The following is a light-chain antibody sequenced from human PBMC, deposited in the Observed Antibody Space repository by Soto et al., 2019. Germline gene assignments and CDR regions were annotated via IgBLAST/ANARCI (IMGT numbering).Light chain of an antibody. CDR2: DAS. CDR3: QQYNSYSAWT. CDR1: QSISSW. J-gene: IGKJ1*01. V-gene: IGKV1-5*01. Sequence: DIKMTQSPSTLSASVGDRVTITCRASQSISSWLAWYQQKPGKAPKLLIYDASSLVSGVPSRFSGSGSGTEFTLTISSLQPDDFATYYCQQYNSYSAWTFGQGTKVEIK.